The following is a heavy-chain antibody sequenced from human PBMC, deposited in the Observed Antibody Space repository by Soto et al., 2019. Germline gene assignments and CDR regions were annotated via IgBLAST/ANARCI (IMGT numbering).Heavy chain of an antibody. J-gene: IGHJ4*02. D-gene: IGHD2-2*01. CDR2: ISWNSGSI. CDR3: AKDINRFRYQLLLSPFDY. CDR1: GFTFDDYA. Sequence: GGSLRLSCAASGFTFDDYAMHWVRQAPGKGLEWVSGISWNSGSIGYADSVKGRFTISRDNAKNSLYLQMNSLRAEDTALYYCAKDINRFRYQLLLSPFDYWGQGTLVTVSS. V-gene: IGHV3-9*01.